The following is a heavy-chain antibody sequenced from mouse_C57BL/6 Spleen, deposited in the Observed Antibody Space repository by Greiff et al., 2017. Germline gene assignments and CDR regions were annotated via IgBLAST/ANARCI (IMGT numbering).Heavy chain of an antibody. D-gene: IGHD1-1*01. CDR3: ASHRDGSSYGYFDV. Sequence: EVKLVESGGGLVQPGESLKISCESNEYEFPSYDMSWVRKTPEKRLELVAAINSDGGSTYYPDTMERRFIISRDNTKKTLYLQMSSLRSEDTALYYCASHRDGSSYGYFDVWGTGTTVTVSS. CDR1: EYEFPSYD. V-gene: IGHV5-2*01. CDR2: INSDGGST. J-gene: IGHJ1*03.